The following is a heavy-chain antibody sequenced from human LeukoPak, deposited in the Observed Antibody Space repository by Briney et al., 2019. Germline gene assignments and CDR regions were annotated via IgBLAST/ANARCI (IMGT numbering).Heavy chain of an antibody. Sequence: PGRSLRLSCAASGFTFSSYGMHWVRQAPGKGLEWVAVIWYDGSNKYYADSVKGRFTISRDNSKNTLYLQMNSLRAEDTAVYYCARDCSGTSCKGYYYGMDVWGQGTTVTVSS. CDR3: ARDCSGTSCKGYYYGMDV. J-gene: IGHJ6*02. V-gene: IGHV3-33*01. CDR2: IWYDGSNK. CDR1: GFTFSSYG. D-gene: IGHD2-2*01.